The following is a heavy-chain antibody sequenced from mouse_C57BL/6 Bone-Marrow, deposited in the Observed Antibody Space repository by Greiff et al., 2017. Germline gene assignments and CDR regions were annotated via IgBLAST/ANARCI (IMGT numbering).Heavy chain of an antibody. CDR2: INPNNGGT. Sequence: VQLQQSGPELVKPGASVKISCKASGYTFTDYYMNWVKQSHGQSLEWIGDINPNNGGTSYNQKFKGKATLTVDQSSSTAYMELSSLTSENSAVYYCARGEFAYWGQGTLVTVSA. V-gene: IGHV1-26*01. J-gene: IGHJ3*01. CDR3: ARGEFAY. CDR1: GYTFTDYY.